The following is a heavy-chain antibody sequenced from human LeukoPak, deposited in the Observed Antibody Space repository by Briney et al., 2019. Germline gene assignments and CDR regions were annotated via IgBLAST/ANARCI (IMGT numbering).Heavy chain of an antibody. CDR1: GGTFSSYA. CDR2: IIPIFGIA. J-gene: IGHJ5*02. CDR3: ASRQTGTTSGSWFDP. V-gene: IGHV1-69*04. D-gene: IGHD1-1*01. Sequence: VASVKVSRKASGGTFSSYAISWVRQAPGQGLEWMGRIIPIFGIANYAQKFQGRVTITADKSTSTAYMELSSLRSEDTAVYYCASRQTGTTSGSWFDPWGQGTLVTVSS.